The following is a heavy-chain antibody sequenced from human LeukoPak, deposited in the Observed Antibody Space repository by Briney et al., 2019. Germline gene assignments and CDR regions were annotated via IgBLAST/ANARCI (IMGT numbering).Heavy chain of an antibody. Sequence: PSETLSLTCTVSGASMTSYYWTWIQQPPGKGLEWVGYMYFGERTNYNPSLKSRATISIDTSKKQFSLNLKSVTAADTAVYYCARIPGDRPDDWGQGTLVTVS. CDR1: GASMTSYY. CDR3: ARIPGDRPDD. CDR2: MYFGERT. D-gene: IGHD7-27*01. V-gene: IGHV4-59*01. J-gene: IGHJ4*02.